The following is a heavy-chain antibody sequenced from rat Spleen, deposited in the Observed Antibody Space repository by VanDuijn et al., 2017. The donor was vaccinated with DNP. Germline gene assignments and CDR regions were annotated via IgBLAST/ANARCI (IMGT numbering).Heavy chain of an antibody. D-gene: IGHD1-6*01. CDR3: ARWGIMPRGNV. CDR2: ISTGGSA. V-gene: IGHV2-30*01. Sequence: QVQLEESGPGLVQPSQTLSLACTVSGFSLTSHHMHWVRQPSGGGLQWIGLISTGGSAEYNSALKSRLSISRDTSEDQVFLERNSLQPEDTAMYFCARWGIMPRGNVWGQGTSVTVSS. CDR1: GFSLTSHH. J-gene: IGHJ4*01.